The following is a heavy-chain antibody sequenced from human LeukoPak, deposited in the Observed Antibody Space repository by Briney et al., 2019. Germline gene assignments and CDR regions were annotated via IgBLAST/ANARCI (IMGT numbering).Heavy chain of an antibody. J-gene: IGHJ4*02. Sequence: GGSLRLSCAASGXTFSSYWMSWVRQAPGKGLEWVSYISSSGSTIYYADSVKGRFTISRDNAKNSLYLQMNSLRAEDTAVYYCARERYSSGWYLDYWGQGTLVTVSS. CDR2: ISSSGSTI. CDR3: ARERYSSGWYLDY. V-gene: IGHV3-48*04. D-gene: IGHD6-19*01. CDR1: GXTFSSYW.